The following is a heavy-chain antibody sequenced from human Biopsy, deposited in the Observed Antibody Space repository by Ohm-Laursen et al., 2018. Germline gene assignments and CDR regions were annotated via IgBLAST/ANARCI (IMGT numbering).Heavy chain of an antibody. D-gene: IGHD1-1*01. J-gene: IGHJ3*01. V-gene: IGHV4-59*01. CDR1: GGSITDVY. CDR2: ISKGGDT. Sequence: SETLSLTCTVSGGSITDVYWSWIRQSPGKGLEWIGFISKGGDTTYNPSLRGRVAISVDTSKNQFSLKLSSVTAADTAIFFCARLYRLDDYWNDDPPDAFDVWGQGTRVTVSS. CDR3: ARLYRLDDYWNDDPPDAFDV.